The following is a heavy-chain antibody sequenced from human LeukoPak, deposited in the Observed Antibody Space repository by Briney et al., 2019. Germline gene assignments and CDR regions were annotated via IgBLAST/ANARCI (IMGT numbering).Heavy chain of an antibody. CDR3: ASCGSVNYHYVFNY. J-gene: IGHJ4*02. CDR1: GASISSDDYY. V-gene: IGHV4-30-4*01. CDR2: IFHSGST. Sequence: SETLSLTCTVSGASISSDDYYWGWIRQPPGKGPEWVGHIFHSGSTYYNPSLKSRVNMSVDTSTNQFSLRLSSVTAADTAVYYCASCGSVNYHYVFNYWGQGTLVTVSS. D-gene: IGHD3-16*01.